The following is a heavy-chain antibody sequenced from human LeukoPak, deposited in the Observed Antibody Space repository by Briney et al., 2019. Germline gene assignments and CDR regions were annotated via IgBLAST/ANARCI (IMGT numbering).Heavy chain of an antibody. CDR1: GYTFTGYY. CDR2: INPNSGGT. J-gene: IGHJ6*02. Sequence: ASVKVSCKASGYTFTGYYMHWVRQAPGQGLEWMGWINPNSGGTNYAQKFQGWVTMTRDTSISTAYMELSRLRSDDTAVYYCARTGPDSSGYYYYYGMDVWGQGTTVTVSS. CDR3: ARTGPDSSGYYYYYGMDV. D-gene: IGHD3-22*01. V-gene: IGHV1-2*04.